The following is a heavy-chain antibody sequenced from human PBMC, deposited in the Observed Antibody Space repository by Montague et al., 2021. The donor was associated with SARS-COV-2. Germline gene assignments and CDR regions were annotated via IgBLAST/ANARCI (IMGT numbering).Heavy chain of an antibody. Sequence: SETLSLTCTVSGGSISSPYYYWGWIRQSPGQGLEWIESTSYTARTYYNLSLSSRVSFSMATSKYHFSLSLSSVTVADTAVYFCARPLPSFWATNKCYPYYFDAWGQGALVTVSS. D-gene: IGHD1-26*01. CDR3: ARPLPSFWATNKCYPYYFDA. CDR1: GGSISSPYYY. CDR2: TSYTART. J-gene: IGHJ4*02. V-gene: IGHV4-39*02.